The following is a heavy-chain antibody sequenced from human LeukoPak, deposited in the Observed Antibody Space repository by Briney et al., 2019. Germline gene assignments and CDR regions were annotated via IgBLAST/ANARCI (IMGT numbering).Heavy chain of an antibody. CDR3: TRLLARGSGWTNYWYFDL. Sequence: GGSLRLSCAASGFTFSSYSMNWVRQAPGKGLEWVSSISSSSSYIYYADSVKGRFTISRDNAKNSLYLQMNSLRAEDTAVYYCTRLLARGSGWTNYWYFDLWGRGTLVTVSS. CDR2: ISSSSSYI. J-gene: IGHJ2*01. D-gene: IGHD6-19*01. CDR1: GFTFSSYS. V-gene: IGHV3-21*01.